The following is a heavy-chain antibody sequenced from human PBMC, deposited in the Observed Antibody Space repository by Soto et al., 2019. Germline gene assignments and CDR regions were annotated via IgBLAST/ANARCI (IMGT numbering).Heavy chain of an antibody. V-gene: IGHV4-30-2*01. CDR1: GGSISSGGYS. D-gene: IGHD1-1*01. J-gene: IGHJ4*02. CDR2: IYHSGST. CDR3: ARGTSYWSWKFDY. Sequence: SETLSLTCAVSGGSISSGGYSWSWIRQPPGKGLEWIGYIYHSGSTYSNPSLKSRVTISVDTSKNQFSLKVTSVTAADTAVYYCARGTSYWSWKFDYWGQGILVTGSS.